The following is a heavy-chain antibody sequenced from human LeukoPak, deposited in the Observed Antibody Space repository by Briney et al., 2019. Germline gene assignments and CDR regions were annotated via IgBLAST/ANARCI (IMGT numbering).Heavy chain of an antibody. V-gene: IGHV1-69*13. CDR1: RGTFSNYA. Sequence: ASVKVSCKASRGTFSNYAISWVRQAPGQGLEWMGGIIPKFGTAIYAQKFQGRVTITEDESTSTAYMELSSLRSEDTAVYYCARAGYCSGGSCYYWHYYYYMDVWGKGTTVTVSS. J-gene: IGHJ6*03. CDR3: ARAGYCSGGSCYYWHYYYYMDV. D-gene: IGHD2-15*01. CDR2: IIPKFGTA.